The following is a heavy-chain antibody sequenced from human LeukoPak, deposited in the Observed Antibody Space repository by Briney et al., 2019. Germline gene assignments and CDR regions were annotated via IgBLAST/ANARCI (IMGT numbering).Heavy chain of an antibody. V-gene: IGHV3-23*01. Sequence: GGSLRLSCAASGFTFSSYAMSWVRQAPGKGLEWVSAISGSGGSTYYADSVKGRFTISRHNSKNTLYLQMNSLRAEDTALYHCARGASRYYYYGMDVWGQGITVTVSS. CDR2: ISGSGGST. CDR3: ARGASRYYYYGMDV. D-gene: IGHD3-9*01. J-gene: IGHJ6*02. CDR1: GFTFSSYA.